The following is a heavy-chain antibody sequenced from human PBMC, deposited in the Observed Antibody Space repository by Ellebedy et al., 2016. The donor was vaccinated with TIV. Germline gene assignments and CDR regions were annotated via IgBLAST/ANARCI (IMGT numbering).Heavy chain of an antibody. CDR3: TRMNYDFWSGHYTDYFDY. V-gene: IGHV3-74*01. J-gene: IGHJ4*02. CDR1: GFSFSTYW. D-gene: IGHD3-3*01. CDR2: INPDGKST. Sequence: GESLKISCAASGFSFSTYWMHWVRQVPGKGLVWVSRINPDGKSTTYADSVKGRFTISRANAKNSLYLQMNSLRAEDTAVYYCTRMNYDFWSGHYTDYFDYWGQGTLVTVSS.